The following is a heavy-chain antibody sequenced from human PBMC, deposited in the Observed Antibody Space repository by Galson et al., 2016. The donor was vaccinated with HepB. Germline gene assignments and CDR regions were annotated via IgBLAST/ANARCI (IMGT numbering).Heavy chain of an antibody. J-gene: IGHJ4*02. CDR2: IKQDGSER. CDR1: GFNFSTYW. Sequence: SLRLSCAASGFNFSTYWMTWVRQAPGKGLEWVANIKQDGSERYYVDSVKGRFTISRDNANNALYLQMNSLRAEDTAVYYCARDGYGYWGRGTRVTVSS. V-gene: IGHV3-7*01. CDR3: ARDGYGY. D-gene: IGHD5-12*01.